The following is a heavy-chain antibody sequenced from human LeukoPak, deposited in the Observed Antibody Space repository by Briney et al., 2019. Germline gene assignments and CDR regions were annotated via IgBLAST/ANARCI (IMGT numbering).Heavy chain of an antibody. D-gene: IGHD3-3*01. CDR2: IYYSGST. CDR3: ARNSITIFGVVIGAFDI. V-gene: IGHV4-59*01. Sequence: SETLSLTCTVSGGSISSYYWSWIRQPPGKGLEWIGYIYYSGSTNYNPSLKSRVTISVDTSKNQFSLKLSSVTAADTAVYYCARNSITIFGVVIGAFDIWGQGTMVTVSS. CDR1: GGSISSYY. J-gene: IGHJ3*02.